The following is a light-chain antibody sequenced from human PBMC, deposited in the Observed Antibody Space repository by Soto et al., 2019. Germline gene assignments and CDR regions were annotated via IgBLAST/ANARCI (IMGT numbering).Light chain of an antibody. CDR2: NNN. CDR1: SSNIGSNN. J-gene: IGLJ2*01. V-gene: IGLV1-44*01. Sequence: QLVLTQPPSASGTPGQRVTLSCSGSSSNIGSNNVNWYQQFPGTAPKLLMYNNNQRPSGVPDRFSGSKSGTSASLAISGLQSEDEADYYCSAWDGSLKGVVFGGGTKLTVL. CDR3: SAWDGSLKGVV.